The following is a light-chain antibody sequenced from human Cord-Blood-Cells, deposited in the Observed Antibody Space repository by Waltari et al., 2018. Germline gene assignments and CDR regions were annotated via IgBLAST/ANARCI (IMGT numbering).Light chain of an antibody. CDR2: LGS. V-gene: IGKV2-28*01. J-gene: IGKJ1*01. CDR1: QSLLHSNGYNY. Sequence: DIVMTQSPLSLPVTPGGPASISCRSSQSLLHSNGYNYLDWYLQKPGQSPQILIYLGSNRASGVPDRCSGSGSGTDFTLKISRMEAEDVGVYYCMQALQTPRTFGQGTKVEIK. CDR3: MQALQTPRT.